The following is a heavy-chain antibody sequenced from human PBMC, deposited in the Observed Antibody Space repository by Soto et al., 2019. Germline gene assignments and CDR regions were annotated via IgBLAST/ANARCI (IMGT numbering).Heavy chain of an antibody. J-gene: IGHJ4*02. CDR2: IIAIFGTT. Sequence: QFQLVQSGAEVKKPGSSVKVSCKASGGTFSSYGVKWVRQAPGQGLEWMGGIIAIFGTTNYAQKFQERLTITADGSTKTAYMELSRLTSEDTAVYYCARLPEFRFLAELWGQGTLVTVSS. CDR3: ARLPEFRFLAEL. D-gene: IGHD3-16*01. V-gene: IGHV1-69*12. CDR1: GGTFSSYG.